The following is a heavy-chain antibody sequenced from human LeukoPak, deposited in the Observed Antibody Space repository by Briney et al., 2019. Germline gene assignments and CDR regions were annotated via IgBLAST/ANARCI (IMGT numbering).Heavy chain of an antibody. CDR1: GFTFTNYD. D-gene: IGHD5-12*01. V-gene: IGHV1-69*04. Sequence: SVKVSCKASGFTFTNYDINWVRQATGQGLEWMGRIIPILGIANYAQKFQGRVTITADKSTSTAYMELSSLRSEDTAVYYCATLYSGYDFTDYWGQGTLVTVSS. CDR2: IIPILGIA. J-gene: IGHJ4*02. CDR3: ATLYSGYDFTDY.